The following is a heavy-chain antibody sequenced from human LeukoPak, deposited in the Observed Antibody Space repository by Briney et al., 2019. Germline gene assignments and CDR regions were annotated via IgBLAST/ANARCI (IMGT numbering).Heavy chain of an antibody. J-gene: IGHJ4*02. Sequence: GGSLRLSCSASGFTFSSYAMHWVRQAPGKGLEYVSAISSEGGRTYYADSVKGRFTISRDNSKNTLYLQMSSLRAEDTAVYYCVKGNCSSTSCYPDYWGQGTLVTVSS. V-gene: IGHV3-64D*09. CDR1: GFTFSSYA. CDR2: ISSEGGRT. CDR3: VKGNCSSTSCYPDY. D-gene: IGHD2-2*01.